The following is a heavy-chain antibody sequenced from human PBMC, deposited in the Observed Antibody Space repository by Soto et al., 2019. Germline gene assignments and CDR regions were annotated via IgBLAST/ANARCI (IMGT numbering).Heavy chain of an antibody. CDR3: AREWDYYDSSGYPDY. CDR2: ISAYNGNT. J-gene: IGHJ4*02. V-gene: IGHV1-18*01. D-gene: IGHD3-22*01. Sequence: ASVKVSCKASGYTFTSYGISWVRQAPGQGLEWMGWISAYNGNTNYAQKLQGRVTMATDTSTSTAYMELRSLRSDDTAVYYCAREWDYYDSSGYPDYWGQGTLVTVSS. CDR1: GYTFTSYG.